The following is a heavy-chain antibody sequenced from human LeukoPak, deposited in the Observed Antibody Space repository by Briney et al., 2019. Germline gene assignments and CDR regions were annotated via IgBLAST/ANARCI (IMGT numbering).Heavy chain of an antibody. J-gene: IGHJ4*02. V-gene: IGHV6-1*01. D-gene: IGHD5-24*01. CDR2: TYYRSKWYN. CDR3: ARGIGWPYFDY. CDR1: GDSVSRTNIA. Sequence: SQTLSLTCAISGDSVSRTNIAWNWIRQSPSRGLEWLGRTYYRSKWYNDYAVSVQSRIIINADISENQFSLQLSSVTPEDTAVYYCARGIGWPYFDYWGQGTLVTVSS.